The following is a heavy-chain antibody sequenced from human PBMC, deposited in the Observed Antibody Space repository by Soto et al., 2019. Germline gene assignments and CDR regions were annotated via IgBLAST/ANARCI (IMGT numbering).Heavy chain of an antibody. CDR3: GKQFPRSVYYDYIWGSYRPGVDY. D-gene: IGHD3-16*02. CDR2: ISGSGGST. Sequence: EVQLLESGGGLVQPGGSLRLSCAASGFTFSSYAMSWVRQAPGKGLEWVSAISGSGGSTYYADSVKGRFTISRDNSKNTLYLKMNSLRAEDTAVYYCGKQFPRSVYYDYIWGSYRPGVDYWGQGTLVTVSS. V-gene: IGHV3-23*01. J-gene: IGHJ4*02. CDR1: GFTFSSYA.